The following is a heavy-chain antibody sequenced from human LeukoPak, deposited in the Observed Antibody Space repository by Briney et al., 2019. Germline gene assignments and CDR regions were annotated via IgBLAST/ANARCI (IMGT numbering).Heavy chain of an antibody. CDR3: AREADSSGYFFRPDY. CDR1: GYTFTNYA. J-gene: IGHJ4*02. CDR2: ISVYSDDT. Sequence: APVKVSCKASGYTFTNYAISWVRQAPGQGLERMGWISVYSDDTKSAQNLQGRITMTKDTSTSTAYMELRSLRSDDTAVYYCAREADSSGYFFRPDYWGQGTLVTVSS. V-gene: IGHV1-18*01. D-gene: IGHD3-22*01.